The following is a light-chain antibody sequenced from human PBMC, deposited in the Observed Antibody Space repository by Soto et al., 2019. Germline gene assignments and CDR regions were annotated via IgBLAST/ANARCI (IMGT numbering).Light chain of an antibody. Sequence: DIQMTQSPSSLSASVGDRVTITCRASQSISSFLNWYQQKPGEAPKLLIYTASSLQGGVPSRFSGSGSGTDFALTTSSLQPEDFASYYCRQSFITPWTFGQGTKVDIK. CDR3: RQSFITPWT. J-gene: IGKJ1*01. V-gene: IGKV1-39*01. CDR2: TAS. CDR1: QSISSF.